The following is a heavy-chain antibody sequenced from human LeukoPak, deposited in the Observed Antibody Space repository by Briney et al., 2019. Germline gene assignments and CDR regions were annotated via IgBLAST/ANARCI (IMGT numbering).Heavy chain of an antibody. Sequence: SETLSLTCTVSGGSISSSSYYWGWIRQPPGKGLEWIGSIYYSGSTYYNPSLKSRVTISVDRSKNQFSLKLSSVTAADTAVYYCARGYCSGGSCYSSYYYSYMDVWGKGTTVTVSS. CDR2: IYYSGST. CDR1: GGSISSSSYY. V-gene: IGHV4-39*07. D-gene: IGHD2-15*01. J-gene: IGHJ6*03. CDR3: ARGYCSGGSCYSSYYYSYMDV.